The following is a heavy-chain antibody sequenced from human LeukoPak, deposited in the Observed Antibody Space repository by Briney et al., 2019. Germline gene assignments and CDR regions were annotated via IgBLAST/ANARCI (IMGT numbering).Heavy chain of an antibody. CDR3: ARDKIGSVVVAANRFDY. J-gene: IGHJ4*02. CDR2: IKADGSGK. Sequence: GGSLRLSCVASGFTFSTSWMTWVRQAPGMGLERVANIKADGSGKYYVDSVKGRFTISRDNAKNSLYLQMNSLRAEDTAVYYCARDKIGSVVVAANRFDYWGQGTLVTVSS. CDR1: GFTFSTSW. V-gene: IGHV3-7*01. D-gene: IGHD2-15*01.